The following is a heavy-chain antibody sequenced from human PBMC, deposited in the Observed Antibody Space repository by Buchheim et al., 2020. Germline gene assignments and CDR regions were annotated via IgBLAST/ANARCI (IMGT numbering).Heavy chain of an antibody. V-gene: IGHV3-7*01. J-gene: IGHJ4*02. CDR2: IKPDGSDK. Sequence: EVQLVESGGGLVQPGGSLRLSCAASGFTFSTSWMSWVRQAPGKGLEWVANIKPDGSDKYYLDSVKGRVTISRDNATKYLYLQMNGLTAEDTAVYYCASGSYFDYWGQGTL. CDR3: ASGSYFDY. CDR1: GFTFSTSW.